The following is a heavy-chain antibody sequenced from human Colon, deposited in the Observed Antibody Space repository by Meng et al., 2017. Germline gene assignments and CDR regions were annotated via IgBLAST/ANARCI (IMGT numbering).Heavy chain of an antibody. Sequence: GESLKISCAASGFTFSSYEMNWVRQAPGKGLEWVSYISSSGSNIYYADSVKGRFTISRDNAKDSLYLQMNSLRAEDTAVYYCARVDNSGSYLNDAFDIWGQGTMVTVSS. CDR3: ARVDNSGSYLNDAFDI. CDR1: GFTFSSYE. V-gene: IGHV3-48*03. D-gene: IGHD1-26*01. J-gene: IGHJ3*02. CDR2: ISSSGSNI.